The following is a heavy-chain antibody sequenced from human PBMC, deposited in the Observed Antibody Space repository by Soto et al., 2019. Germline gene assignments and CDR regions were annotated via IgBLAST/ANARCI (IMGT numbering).Heavy chain of an antibody. CDR2: ISAYNGNT. V-gene: IGHV1-18*01. J-gene: IGHJ4*02. CDR1: GYTFTSYG. D-gene: IGHD2-2*01. Sequence: QVQLVQSGAEVKKPGASVKVSCKASGYTFTSYGISWVRQAPGQGLEWMGWISAYNGNTDYPQKLQGRVTMTIDTSTSTAYMELRSLRSDDTAVYYCAREGYCISTSCYASALDYWGQGTLVTVSS. CDR3: AREGYCISTSCYASALDY.